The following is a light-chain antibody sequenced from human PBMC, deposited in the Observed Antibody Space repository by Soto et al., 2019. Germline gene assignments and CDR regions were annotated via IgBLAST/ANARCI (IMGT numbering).Light chain of an antibody. J-gene: IGKJ2*01. CDR2: AAS. Sequence: EIVLTQSPGTLSLSPGETATLSCRASQSFSSNYLAWYQHNPGQAPRLLIYAASSRATGIPDRFSGSGSGTDFSLTISRLEPEAFAVYYCQQYGSSPPYTFGQGTKLEIK. V-gene: IGKV3-20*01. CDR3: QQYGSSPPYT. CDR1: QSFSSNY.